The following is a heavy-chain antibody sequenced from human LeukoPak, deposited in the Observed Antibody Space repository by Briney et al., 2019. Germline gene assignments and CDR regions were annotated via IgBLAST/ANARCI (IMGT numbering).Heavy chain of an antibody. V-gene: IGHV4-39*07. J-gene: IGHJ4*02. CDR1: GGSISSSSYY. Sequence: PSETLSLTCTVSGGSISSSSYYRGWIRQPPGKGLEWIGSIYYSGSTYYNPSLKSRVTISVDTSKNQFSLKLSSVTAADTAVHYCARERRAVTDLYYFDYWGQGTLVTVSS. CDR2: IYYSGST. D-gene: IGHD6-19*01. CDR3: ARERRAVTDLYYFDY.